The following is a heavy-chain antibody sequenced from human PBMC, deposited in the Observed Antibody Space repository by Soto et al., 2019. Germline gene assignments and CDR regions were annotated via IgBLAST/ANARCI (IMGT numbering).Heavy chain of an antibody. CDR1: GFTFSSYS. V-gene: IGHV3-48*02. CDR2: ISSGSSTI. J-gene: IGHJ4*02. CDR3: AKERYSSSQASRYYFDY. Sequence: HPGGSLRLSCAASGFTFSSYSMNWVRQAPGKGLEWVSFISSGSSTIYYADSVKGRFTISRDNARNSLSLQMNSLRDEDTAVYYCAKERYSSSQASRYYFDYWGQGTLVTVSS. D-gene: IGHD6-13*01.